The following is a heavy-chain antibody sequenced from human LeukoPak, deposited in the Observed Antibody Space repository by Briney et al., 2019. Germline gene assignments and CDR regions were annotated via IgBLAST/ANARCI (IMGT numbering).Heavy chain of an antibody. J-gene: IGHJ4*02. CDR1: GGSFSGYY. V-gene: IGHV4-34*01. Sequence: SETLSLTCAVYGGSFSGYYWSWIRQPPGKGLEWIGEINHSGSTNYNPSLKSRVTISVDTSKNQFSLKLSSVTAADTAVYYCARVASNIVATWSYFDYWGQGTLVTVSS. CDR3: ARVASNIVATWSYFDY. CDR2: INHSGST. D-gene: IGHD5-12*01.